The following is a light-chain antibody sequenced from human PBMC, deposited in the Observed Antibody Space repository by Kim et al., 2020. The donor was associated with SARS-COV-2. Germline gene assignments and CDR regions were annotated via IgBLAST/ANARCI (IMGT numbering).Light chain of an antibody. V-gene: IGLV2-14*03. J-gene: IGLJ3*02. CDR1: SNDVGGYNY. CDR3: SSYTNSNTLM. Sequence: GQSITSACTGTSNDVGGYNYVSWYQQHPDKAPKLIIYDVNNRPSGVSNRFSGSKSGNTASLTISGLQAEDEADYYCSSYTNSNTLMFGGGTQLTVL. CDR2: DVN.